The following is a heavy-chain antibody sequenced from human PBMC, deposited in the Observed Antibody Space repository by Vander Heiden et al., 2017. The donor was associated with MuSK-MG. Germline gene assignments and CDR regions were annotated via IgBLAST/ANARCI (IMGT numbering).Heavy chain of an antibody. CDR3: ARDPNLSSAVAFDI. Sequence: EVQLVESGGGLVKPGGSLRLSCAASGFTFSSHSMNWVRQAPGKGLEWCSSISSSSSYIYYADSVKGRFTISRDNAKNSLYLQMNSLRAEDTAVYYCARDPNLSSAVAFDIWGQGTMVTVSS. D-gene: IGHD6-25*01. J-gene: IGHJ3*02. V-gene: IGHV3-21*01. CDR1: GFTFSSHS. CDR2: ISSSSSYI.